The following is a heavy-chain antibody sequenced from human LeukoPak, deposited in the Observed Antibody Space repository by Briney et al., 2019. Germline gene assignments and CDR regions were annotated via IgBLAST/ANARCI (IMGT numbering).Heavy chain of an antibody. V-gene: IGHV3-21*01. CDR1: GFTFSSYS. J-gene: IGHJ3*02. CDR2: ISSSSSYI. Sequence: GGSLRLSCAASGFTFSSYSMNWVRQAPGKGLEWVASISSSSSYIYYADSVKGRFTISRDNAKNSLYLQMNSLRAEDTAVYYCARGREDYDSSSHKDADAFDIWGQGTMVTVSS. D-gene: IGHD3-22*01. CDR3: ARGREDYDSSSHKDADAFDI.